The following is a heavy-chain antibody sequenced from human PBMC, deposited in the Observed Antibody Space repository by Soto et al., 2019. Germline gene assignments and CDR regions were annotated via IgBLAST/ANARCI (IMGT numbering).Heavy chain of an antibody. J-gene: IGHJ4*02. CDR2: IYGNGAGI. CDR1: GFTISDYA. CDR3: AKDVISGGGFWLMDH. D-gene: IGHD3-16*01. V-gene: IGHV3-23*01. Sequence: HPAGSLRLSCAASGFTISDYAMTWVRQAPGKGLESVSGIYGNGAGIQYADSVRGRLTISRDNSKNTLYLQMNRLRAEDTAVYYWAKDVISGGGFWLMDHWVQGTLVTVSS.